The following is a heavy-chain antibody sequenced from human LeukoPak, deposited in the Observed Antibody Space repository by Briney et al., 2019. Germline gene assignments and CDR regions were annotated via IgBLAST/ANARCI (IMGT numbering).Heavy chain of an antibody. D-gene: IGHD5-24*01. V-gene: IGHV3-20*01. Sequence: GGSLRLSCAASGFIFDNFAMSWVRQAPGKGLEWVSDINWNGGSTGYADFVKGRFIISRENAKNSLYLQMNSLRAEDMALYHCARVGPGRDGYNYFEHWGQGTLVTVSS. CDR3: ARVGPGRDGYNYFEH. CDR2: INWNGGST. CDR1: GFIFDNFA. J-gene: IGHJ4*02.